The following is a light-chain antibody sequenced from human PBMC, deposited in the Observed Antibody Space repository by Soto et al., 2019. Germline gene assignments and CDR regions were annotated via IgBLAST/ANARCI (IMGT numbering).Light chain of an antibody. J-gene: IGKJ4*01. CDR2: AAS. Sequence: DIQMTQSPSSLSASVGDRVTITCRASQNIDNYLNWYQYKPGKAPRLVICAASTLQSGVSSRFSGSGSGTECTPPISGLQTENFPTYFCQESYTIPAVSFGGGTKVEIK. V-gene: IGKV1-39*01. CDR1: QNIDNY. CDR3: QESYTIPAVS.